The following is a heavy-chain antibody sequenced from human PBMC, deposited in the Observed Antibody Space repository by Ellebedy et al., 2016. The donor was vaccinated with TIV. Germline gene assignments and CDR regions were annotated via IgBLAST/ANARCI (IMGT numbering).Heavy chain of an antibody. CDR1: GYTFTSYY. V-gene: IGHV1-69*13. J-gene: IGHJ3*01. CDR3: AKTWVKATVMKGHDAFDV. CDR2: IIPVFRTS. Sequence: ASVKVSCKASGYTFTSYYMYWVRQAPGQGFEWLGGIIPVFRTSLNAQKFQGRVSITADESTSTAYMELTSLTSEDTAIYFCAKTWVKATVMKGHDAFDVWGQGTWVNVSS. D-gene: IGHD1-26*01.